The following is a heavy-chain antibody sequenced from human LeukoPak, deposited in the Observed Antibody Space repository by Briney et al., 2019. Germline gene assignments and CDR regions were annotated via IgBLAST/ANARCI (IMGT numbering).Heavy chain of an antibody. CDR3: ARVEYYYDSSGYFPPDY. D-gene: IGHD3-22*01. CDR2: ISAYNGNT. V-gene: IGHV1-18*01. Sequence: ASVKVSCKASGYTYTSYGISWVRQAPGQGLEWMGWISAYNGNTNYAQKLQGRVTMTTDTSTSTAYMELRSLRSDDTAVYYCARVEYYYDSSGYFPPDYRGQGTLVTVSS. CDR1: GYTYTSYG. J-gene: IGHJ4*02.